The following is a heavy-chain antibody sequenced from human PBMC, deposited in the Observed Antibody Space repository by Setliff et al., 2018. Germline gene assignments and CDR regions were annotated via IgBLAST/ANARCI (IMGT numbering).Heavy chain of an antibody. D-gene: IGHD3-10*01. J-gene: IGHJ5*02. CDR1: GYTFTGYY. V-gene: IGHV1-2*02. Sequence: ASVKVSCKASGYTFTGYYMHWIRQAPGQGLEWVGWXXXXXXXXXXXXXFQGXXTMTRDTSISTAYMELSSLRSDDTAVYYCARVATLIRGVTVNWFDPWGQGTLVTVSS. CDR3: ARVATLIRGVTVNWFDP. CDR2: XXXXXXXX.